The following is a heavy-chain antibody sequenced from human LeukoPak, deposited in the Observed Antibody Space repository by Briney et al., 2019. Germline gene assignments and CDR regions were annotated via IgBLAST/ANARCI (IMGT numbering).Heavy chain of an antibody. CDR3: TKDTYGPEDS. Sequence: GGSLRLSCAASGFTYSRYWMHWVRQVPGKGLMWVSRINPDGSSTSYADSVKGRFTISRDNAKNTLYLQMNSLRPEDTAVYFCTKDTYGPEDSWGQGTLVTVSS. J-gene: IGHJ4*02. CDR1: GFTYSRYW. D-gene: IGHD4-17*01. CDR2: INPDGSST. V-gene: IGHV3-74*01.